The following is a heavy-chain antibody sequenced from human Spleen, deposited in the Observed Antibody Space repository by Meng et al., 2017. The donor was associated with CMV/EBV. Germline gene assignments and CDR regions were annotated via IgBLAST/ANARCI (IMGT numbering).Heavy chain of an antibody. J-gene: IGHJ6*02. CDR1: GFTFSSYS. D-gene: IGHD2-2*01. Sequence: GESLKISCAASGFTFSSYSMNWVRQAPGKGLDWVSVIYTGGSAYYADSVKGRFTLSRDNSKNTLYLQMNSLRAEDTAVYYCAGRGSRRIVVAGSYGMDVWGQGTTVTVSS. CDR3: AGRGSRRIVVAGSYGMDV. CDR2: IYTGGSA. V-gene: IGHV3-66*02.